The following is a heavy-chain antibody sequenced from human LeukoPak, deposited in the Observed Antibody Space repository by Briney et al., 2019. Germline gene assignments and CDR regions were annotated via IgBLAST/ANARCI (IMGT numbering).Heavy chain of an antibody. V-gene: IGHV1-18*01. CDR2: ISAYNGNT. Sequence: ASVKVSCKASGYTFTSYGISWVRQAPGQGLEWMGWISAYNGNTNYAQKLQGRVTMTTDTSTSTAYMELRSLRSDDTAVYYCARSGDRSGWYEVDFDYWGQGTLVTVSS. CDR1: GYTFTSYG. J-gene: IGHJ4*02. CDR3: ARSGDRSGWYEVDFDY. D-gene: IGHD6-19*01.